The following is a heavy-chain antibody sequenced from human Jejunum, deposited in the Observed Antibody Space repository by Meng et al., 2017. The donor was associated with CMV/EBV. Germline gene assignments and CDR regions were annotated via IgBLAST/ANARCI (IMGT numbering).Heavy chain of an antibody. CDR3: ARDQDYSLHY. D-gene: IGHD4-11*01. V-gene: IGHV3-7*01. CDR1: GFTFSRYS. Sequence: CEASGFTFSRYSMAWVRQVPGKGLEWVAKIKPDGSEKYYVDSVKGRFTISRDNTKNSLYLQVNSLRAEDTAVYYCARDQDYSLHYWGQGSLVTVSS. J-gene: IGHJ4*02. CDR2: IKPDGSEK.